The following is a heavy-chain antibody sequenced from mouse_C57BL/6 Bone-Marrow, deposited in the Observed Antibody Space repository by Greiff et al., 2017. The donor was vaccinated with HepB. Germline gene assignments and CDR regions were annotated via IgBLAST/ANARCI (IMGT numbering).Heavy chain of an antibody. Sequence: EVKVVESGAGLVKPGGSLKLSCAASGFTFSDYGMHWVRQAPEKGLEWVAYISRGSSTIYYADTVKGRFTISRDNAKNTPFLQMTSLRSEDTAMYYGARGYYYGSRYCAMDYWGQGTSVTVSS. V-gene: IGHV5-17*01. CDR2: ISRGSSTI. D-gene: IGHD1-1*01. CDR3: ARGYYYGSRYCAMDY. J-gene: IGHJ4*01. CDR1: GFTFSDYG.